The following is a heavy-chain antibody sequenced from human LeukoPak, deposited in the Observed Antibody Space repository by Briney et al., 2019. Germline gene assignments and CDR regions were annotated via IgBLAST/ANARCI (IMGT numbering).Heavy chain of an antibody. D-gene: IGHD4-17*01. J-gene: IGHJ3*02. CDR1: GFTLSSYW. CDR2: IKSDGRT. V-gene: IGHV3-74*01. CDR3: ARCGTVTTHAFDI. Sequence: GGSLRLSCAASGFTLSSYWMHWVRQAPGKGLVWVSRIKSDGRTNYADSVKGRFTISRDNAKNTVSLQMNSLRAEDTAVYYCARCGTVTTHAFDIWGQGTMVTVSS.